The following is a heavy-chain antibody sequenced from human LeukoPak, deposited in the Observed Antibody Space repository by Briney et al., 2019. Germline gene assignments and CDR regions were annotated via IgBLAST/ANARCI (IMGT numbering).Heavy chain of an antibody. CDR2: IYTTGSA. Sequence: SETLSLTCTVSGGSISSGDYYWSWIRQPPGKGLEWVGYIYTTGSAHYNPSLKSRVTMSLEGTRTQSSLRLSSVPAADTAVFYCGGHRPRRVTFSDDVFNLWGKGTMSTVSS. CDR3: GGHRPRRVTFSDDVFNL. V-gene: IGHV4-30-4*01. D-gene: IGHD3-3*02. J-gene: IGHJ3*01. CDR1: GGSISSGDYY.